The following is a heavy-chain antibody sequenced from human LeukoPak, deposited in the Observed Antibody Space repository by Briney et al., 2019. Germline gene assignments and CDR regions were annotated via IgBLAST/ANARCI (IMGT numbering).Heavy chain of an antibody. D-gene: IGHD1/OR15-1a*01. CDR1: GFTFSDHY. CDR2: IRNRANGYTT. CDR3: VRKTIPTHGWDV. J-gene: IGHJ6*02. V-gene: IGHV3-72*01. Sequence: PGGSLRLSCAASGFTFSDHYMDWVRQAPGKGLEWVGRIRNRANGYTTEYTASVKGRFTISRDDSKSSLYLQMNSLKTEDTAVYYCVRKTIPTHGWDVWGQGTTVTVSS.